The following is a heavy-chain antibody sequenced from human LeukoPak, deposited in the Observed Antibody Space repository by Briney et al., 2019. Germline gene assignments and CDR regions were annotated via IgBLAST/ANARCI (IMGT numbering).Heavy chain of an antibody. J-gene: IGHJ4*02. Sequence: PGRSLRLSCAASGFTFSSYAMHWVRQAPGKGLEWVAVISYDGSNKYYADSVKGRFTISRDNSKNTLYLQMNSLRAEDTAVYHCARDLGRYDSSGYADYWGQGTLVTVSS. V-gene: IGHV3-30-3*01. CDR2: ISYDGSNK. D-gene: IGHD3-22*01. CDR1: GFTFSSYA. CDR3: ARDLGRYDSSGYADY.